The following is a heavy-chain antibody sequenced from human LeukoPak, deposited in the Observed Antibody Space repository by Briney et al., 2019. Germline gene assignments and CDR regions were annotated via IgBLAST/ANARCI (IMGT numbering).Heavy chain of an antibody. J-gene: IGHJ4*02. Sequence: RSLTRYGAASGFTFSSYGRHWVRPAPGNGLMGVAGVWYDESNKYYADSVKGRFTISRDNPKNTLYLQMNSLRAEDTAVYYCARDGLNCSGGSCYSGPSYYFDYWGQGTLVTVSS. CDR2: VWYDESNK. CDR1: GFTFSSYG. CDR3: ARDGLNCSGGSCYSGPSYYFDY. V-gene: IGHV3-33*01. D-gene: IGHD2-15*01.